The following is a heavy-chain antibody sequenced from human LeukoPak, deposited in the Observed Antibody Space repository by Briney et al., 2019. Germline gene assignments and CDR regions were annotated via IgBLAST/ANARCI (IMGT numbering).Heavy chain of an antibody. J-gene: IGHJ4*02. CDR1: GFTFSSYG. CDR3: AGGSEGGEWSIDY. V-gene: IGHV3-30*03. CDR2: ISYDGSNK. Sequence: GGSLRLSCAASGFTFSSYGMHWVRQAPGKGLEWVAVISYDGSNKYYADSVKGRFTISRDNSKNTLYLRMNSLRAEDTAVYYCAGGSEGGEWSIDYWGQGTLVTVSS. D-gene: IGHD3-16*01.